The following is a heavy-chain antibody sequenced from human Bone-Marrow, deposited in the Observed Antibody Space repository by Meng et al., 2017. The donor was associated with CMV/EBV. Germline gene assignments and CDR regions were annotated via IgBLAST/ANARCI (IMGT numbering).Heavy chain of an antibody. CDR2: IKQDGSEK. CDR3: ARDVGYYYGSGSWGPLDP. CDR1: GFTFSSFW. Sequence: GGSLRLSCAVSGFTFSSFWMSWVRQAPGKGLEWVANIKQDGSEKYYVDSVKGRFTISRDNAKNSLYLQMNSLRAEDTAVYYCARDVGYYYGSGSWGPLDPWGQGTLVTVSS. J-gene: IGHJ5*02. D-gene: IGHD3-10*01. V-gene: IGHV3-7*01.